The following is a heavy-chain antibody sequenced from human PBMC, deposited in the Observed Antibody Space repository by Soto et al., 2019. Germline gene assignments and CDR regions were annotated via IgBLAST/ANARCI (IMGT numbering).Heavy chain of an antibody. V-gene: IGHV3-30*18. CDR3: AKDTAMGSIYGMDV. CDR1: GFTFSSYG. CDR2: ISYDGSNK. Sequence: TGGSLRLSCAASGFTFSSYGMHWVRQAPGKGLEWVAVISYDGSNKYYADSVKGRFTISRDNSKNTLYLQMNSLRAEDTAVYYCAKDTAMGSIYGMDVWGQGTTVTVSS. J-gene: IGHJ6*02. D-gene: IGHD5-18*01.